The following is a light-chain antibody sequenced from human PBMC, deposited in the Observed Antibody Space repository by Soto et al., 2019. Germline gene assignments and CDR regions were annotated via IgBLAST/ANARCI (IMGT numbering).Light chain of an antibody. CDR2: DAS. V-gene: IGKV1-33*01. CDR3: QQYDNLPSTWT. Sequence: DIQMTQSPSSLSASVGNRVTITCQASQDIATYLNWYQQKPGKAPNLLIYDASNLETGVPSRFSGGGSGTHFTFTISNLQPEDIATYYCQQYDNLPSTWTFGHGTKVEIE. J-gene: IGKJ1*01. CDR1: QDIATY.